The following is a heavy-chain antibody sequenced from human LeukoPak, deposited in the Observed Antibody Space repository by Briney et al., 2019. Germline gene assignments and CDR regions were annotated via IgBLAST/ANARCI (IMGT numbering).Heavy chain of an antibody. CDR3: AKDRYFDY. V-gene: IGHV3-11*01. Sequence: KPGGSLRLSCAASGFTIRDYYMSWVRQAPGKGPEWISYITTSGDTVDYADSVKGRFTISRDNSKNTLYLQMNSLRAEDTAVYYCAKDRYFDYWGQGTLVTVSS. J-gene: IGHJ4*02. CDR2: ITTSGDTV. CDR1: GFTIRDYY.